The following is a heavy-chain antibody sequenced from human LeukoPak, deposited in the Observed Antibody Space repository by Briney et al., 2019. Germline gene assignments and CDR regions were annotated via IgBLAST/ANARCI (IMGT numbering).Heavy chain of an antibody. CDR2: IRYDGSNK. D-gene: IGHD2-2*01. J-gene: IGHJ4*02. CDR1: EFTFSSYG. CDR3: AKDGDCSSTSCSPFDY. V-gene: IGHV3-30*02. Sequence: GGSLRLSCAASEFTFSSYGMHWVRQAPGKGLEWVAFIRYDGSNKYYADSVKGRFTISRDNSKNTLYLQMNSLRAEDTAVYYCAKDGDCSSTSCSPFDYWGQGTLVTVSS.